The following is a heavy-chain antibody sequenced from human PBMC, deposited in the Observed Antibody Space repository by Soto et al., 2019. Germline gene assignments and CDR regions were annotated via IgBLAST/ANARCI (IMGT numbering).Heavy chain of an antibody. CDR2: INHSGST. V-gene: IGHV4-34*01. CDR3: ASRVVVSAMDQ. J-gene: IGHJ4*02. CDR1: GGSFSGYY. D-gene: IGHD2-15*01. Sequence: QVQLQQWGAGLLKPSETLSLTCAVYGGSFSGYYWSWIRQPPGKGLEWIGEINHSGSTNYNPSLKSRVTISVDTSKTQFSLKMSSVTAADTDVYYCASRVVVSAMDQWGQGTLVTVSS.